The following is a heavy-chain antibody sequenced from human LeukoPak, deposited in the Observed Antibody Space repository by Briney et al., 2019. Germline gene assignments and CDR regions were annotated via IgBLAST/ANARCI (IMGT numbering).Heavy chain of an antibody. CDR2: ISGSGGST. D-gene: IGHD3-10*01. CDR1: GITFSMYG. Sequence: GGSLRLSCAASGITFSMYGMHWVRQAPGKGLEWVSAISGSGGSTYYADSVKGRFTISRDNSKNTLYLQMNSLRAEDTAVYYCARIYGSGSYYGSYYFDYWGQGTLVTVSS. CDR3: ARIYGSGSYYGSYYFDY. J-gene: IGHJ4*02. V-gene: IGHV3-23*01.